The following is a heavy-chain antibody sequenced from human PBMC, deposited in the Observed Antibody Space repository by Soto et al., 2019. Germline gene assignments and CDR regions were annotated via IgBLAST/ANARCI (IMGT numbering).Heavy chain of an antibody. J-gene: IGHJ4*02. D-gene: IGHD3-9*01. CDR1: GFTFRDSG. CDR2: IWYDGRSE. Sequence: QVQLVESGGGVVPPGRSLRLSCAASGFTFRDSGMHWVRQAPCKGLKWVAVIWYDGRSEYYADSVRGRFTISRDNSTNTLYLQMSSLRAQDTAVYYCARHPLPSDILPVYSPTYLPYWGQGTLVTVAS. V-gene: IGHV3-33*01. CDR3: ARHPLPSDILPVYSPTYLPY.